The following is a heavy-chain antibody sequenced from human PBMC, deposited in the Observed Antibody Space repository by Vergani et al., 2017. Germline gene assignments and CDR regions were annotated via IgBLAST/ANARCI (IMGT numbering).Heavy chain of an antibody. CDR2: IYYSGST. CDR3: ARDRGEIDGPNYYYYYGMDV. CDR1: GGSISSSSYY. D-gene: IGHD2-21*01. J-gene: IGHJ6*02. V-gene: IGHV4-61*05. Sequence: QLQLQESGPGLVKPSETLSLTCTVSGGSISSSSYYWGWIRQPPGKGLEWIGYIYYSGSTNYNPSLKSRVTISVDTSKNQFSLKLSSVTAADTAVYYCARDRGEIDGPNYYYYYGMDVWGQGTSVTVSS.